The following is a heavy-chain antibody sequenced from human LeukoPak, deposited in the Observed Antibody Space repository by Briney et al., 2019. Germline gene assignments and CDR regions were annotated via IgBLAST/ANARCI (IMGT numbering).Heavy chain of an antibody. V-gene: IGHV1-24*01. CDR1: GYTLTELS. CDR3: ATYTIFGVVSPNLDY. J-gene: IGHJ4*02. D-gene: IGHD3-3*01. Sequence: ASVKVSCKVSGYTLTELSMHWVRQAPGKGLEWMGGFDPEDGETIYAQTFQGRVTMTEDTSTDTAYMELSSLRSEDTAVYYCATYTIFGVVSPNLDYWGQGTLVTVSS. CDR2: FDPEDGET.